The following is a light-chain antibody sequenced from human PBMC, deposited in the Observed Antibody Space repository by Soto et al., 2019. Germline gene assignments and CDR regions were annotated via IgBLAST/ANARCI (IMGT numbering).Light chain of an antibody. CDR1: DSVSSSY. V-gene: IGKV3D-20*01. J-gene: IGKJ5*01. Sequence: EIILTQSPATLSLSPGERSTLSFGSSDSVSSSYVAWYQHRPGLAPRLLIHDASSRATGIPDRFSGTKSGTDFTLTIRRLEPEDAAVYYCQQYGSSPITFGQGTRLENK. CDR3: QQYGSSPIT. CDR2: DAS.